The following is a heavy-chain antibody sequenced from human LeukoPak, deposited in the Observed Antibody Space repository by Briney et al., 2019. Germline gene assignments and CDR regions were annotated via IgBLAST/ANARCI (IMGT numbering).Heavy chain of an antibody. CDR3: ARDYYDSSGYYRTFLFDY. D-gene: IGHD3-22*01. J-gene: IGHJ4*02. V-gene: IGHV1-18*01. CDR1: GYTFTSYG. CDR2: ISAYNGNT. Sequence: ASVNVSCKASGYTFTSYGISWVRQAPGQGLEWMGWISAYNGNTNYAQKLQGRVTMTTDTSTSTAYMELRSLRSDDTAVYYCARDYYDSSGYYRTFLFDYWGQGTLVTVSP.